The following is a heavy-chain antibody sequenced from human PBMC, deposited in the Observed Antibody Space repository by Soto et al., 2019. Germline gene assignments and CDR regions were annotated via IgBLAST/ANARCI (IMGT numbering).Heavy chain of an antibody. J-gene: IGHJ4*02. Sequence: GGSLRLSCAASGFTFSSYAMSWVRQAPGKGLEWVSAISGSGGSTYYADSVKGRFTISRDNSKNTLYLQMNSLRAEDTAVYYCAKDLISGYDFPTPDPLDYWGQGTLVTVSS. CDR1: GFTFSSYA. V-gene: IGHV3-23*01. CDR2: ISGSGGST. CDR3: AKDLISGYDFPTPDPLDY. D-gene: IGHD5-12*01.